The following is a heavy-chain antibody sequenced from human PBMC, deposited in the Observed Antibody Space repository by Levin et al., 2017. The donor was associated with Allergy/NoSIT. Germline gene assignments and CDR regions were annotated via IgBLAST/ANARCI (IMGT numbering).Heavy chain of an antibody. J-gene: IGHJ2*01. CDR1: GYSFTNYW. CDR2: IYPGDSDT. V-gene: IGHV5-51*01. Sequence: ASVKVSCQGSGYSFTNYWIGWVRQMPGKGLEWMGIIYPGDSDTTYSPSFQGQVTISVDKSISTAYLQSTSLKASDTAIYYCARLRGADMSTVCWYFDLWGRGTLVTVSS. CDR3: ARLRGADMSTVCWYFDL. D-gene: IGHD4-11*01.